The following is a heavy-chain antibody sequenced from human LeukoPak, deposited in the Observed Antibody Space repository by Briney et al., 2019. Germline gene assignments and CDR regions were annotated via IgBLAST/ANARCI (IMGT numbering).Heavy chain of an antibody. J-gene: IGHJ4*02. CDR1: GFTFSSYG. D-gene: IGHD3-10*01. Sequence: GRSLRLSCAASGFTFSSYGMHWVRQAPGKGLEWVAVISYDGSNKYYADSVKGRFTISRDNSKNTLYLQMNSLRAEDTAVYYCARDYTWFGELGAFDYWGQGTLVTVSS. CDR2: ISYDGSNK. CDR3: ARDYTWFGELGAFDY. V-gene: IGHV3-30*03.